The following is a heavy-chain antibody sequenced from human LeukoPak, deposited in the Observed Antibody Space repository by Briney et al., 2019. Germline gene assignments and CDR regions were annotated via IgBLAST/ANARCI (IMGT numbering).Heavy chain of an antibody. CDR3: ARVDTAPKIYYMDV. V-gene: IGHV3-74*01. CDR2: INSDGSTT. Sequence: SGGSLRLSCAASGFTFSSYWMHWVRQAPGKGLVWVSRINSDGSTTSYADSVKGRFTISRDNAKNTLYLQMNSLRAEDTAVYYCARVDTAPKIYYMDVWGKGTTVTVSS. CDR1: GFTFSSYW. J-gene: IGHJ6*03. D-gene: IGHD5-18*01.